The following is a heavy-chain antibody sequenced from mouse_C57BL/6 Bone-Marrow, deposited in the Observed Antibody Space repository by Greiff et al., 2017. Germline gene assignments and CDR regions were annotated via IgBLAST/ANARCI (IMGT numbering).Heavy chain of an antibody. J-gene: IGHJ3*01. CDR1: GYTFTSYG. Sequence: VQLQQSGAELARPGASVKLSCKASGYTFTSYGISWVKQRTGKGLEWMGEIYHRSGNTYYNEKLKGKATLTADKSSSTAYMELRSLTSEDSAVYFCAPRQLRLFAYWGQGTLVTVSA. D-gene: IGHD3-2*02. CDR3: APRQLRLFAY. CDR2: IYHRSGNT. V-gene: IGHV1-81*01.